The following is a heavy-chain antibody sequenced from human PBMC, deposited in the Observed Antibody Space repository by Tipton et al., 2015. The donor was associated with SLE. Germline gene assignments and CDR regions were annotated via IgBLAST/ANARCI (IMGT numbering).Heavy chain of an antibody. Sequence: TLSLTRTVSGGSISSYYWSWIRQPPGKGLEWIGYIYYSGSTNYNPSLKSRVTISVDTSKNQFSLKLSSVTAANTAVHYCARDRGLPSPFYLGQGTLVTVSS. D-gene: IGHD3-10*01. CDR2: IYYSGST. J-gene: IGHJ4*02. CDR1: GGSISSYY. CDR3: ARDRGLPSPFY. V-gene: IGHV4-59*01.